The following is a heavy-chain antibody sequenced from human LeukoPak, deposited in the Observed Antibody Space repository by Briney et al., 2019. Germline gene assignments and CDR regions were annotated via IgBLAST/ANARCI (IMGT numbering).Heavy chain of an antibody. CDR1: GFTFRNYA. J-gene: IGHJ4*02. V-gene: IGHV3-30*04. CDR3: VGRAWGKQWLIDY. CDR2: ISYDGTKP. Sequence: PGRSLRLSCAASGFTFRNYAMHWVRQSPDKGLEWVAVISYDGTKPYHADSVKGRFTTSRDNSKDTLYLEMNSLRAEDTAVYYCVGRAWGKQWLIDYWGRGTLVIVSP. D-gene: IGHD6-19*01.